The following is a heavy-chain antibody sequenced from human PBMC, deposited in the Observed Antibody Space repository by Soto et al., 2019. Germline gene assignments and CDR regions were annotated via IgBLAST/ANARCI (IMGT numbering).Heavy chain of an antibody. D-gene: IGHD4-17*01. CDR3: ARLTVTTANPYYYYGMDV. J-gene: IGHJ6*02. Sequence: GASLKISCKGSGYSFTTYRIGWVRQMPGKGLEWMGIIYPGDSHTRYSPSFQGQVTISADKSISAAYVQWSSLTASDTAMYYCARLTVTTANPYYYYGMDVWGQGTTVTVSS. CDR1: GYSFTTYR. V-gene: IGHV5-51*01. CDR2: IYPGDSHT.